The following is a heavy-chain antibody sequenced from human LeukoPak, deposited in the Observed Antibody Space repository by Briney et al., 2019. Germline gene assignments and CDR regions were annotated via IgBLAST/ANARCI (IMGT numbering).Heavy chain of an antibody. J-gene: IGHJ4*02. V-gene: IGHV3-21*04. Sequence: GGSLRLSCAASGFTFSSYSMNWVHQAPGKGLEWVSSISSSSSYIYYADSVKGRFTISRDNSKNTLYLQMNSLRAEDTAVYYCASFPLYDLEGFDYWGQGTLVTVSS. CDR1: GFTFSSYS. CDR3: ASFPLYDLEGFDY. CDR2: ISSSSSYI. D-gene: IGHD5/OR15-5a*01.